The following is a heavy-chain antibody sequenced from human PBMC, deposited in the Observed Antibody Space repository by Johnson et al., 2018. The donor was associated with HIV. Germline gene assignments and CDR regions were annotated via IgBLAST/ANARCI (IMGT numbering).Heavy chain of an antibody. CDR2: IKQDGSEK. CDR1: GFTFSSYW. J-gene: IGHJ3*02. Sequence: VQLVESGGGLVQPGGSLRLSCAASGFTFSSYWMSWVRQAPGKGLEWVANIKQDGSEKYYVDSVKGRFTISRDNAKNSLYLQMNSLRAEDTAVYYCAKDRRDVYTSLGAFDIWGQWTVVTVSS. CDR3: AKDRRDVYTSLGAFDI. V-gene: IGHV3-7*01. D-gene: IGHD5-24*01.